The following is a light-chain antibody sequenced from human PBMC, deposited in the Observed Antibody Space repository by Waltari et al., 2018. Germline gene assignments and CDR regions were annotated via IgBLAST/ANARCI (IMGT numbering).Light chain of an antibody. V-gene: IGLV1-51*02. Sequence: QSVLTQPPSVSAAPGQRVTISCSGGSSNIGTNYVSWYRQFPGTAPKLLIYENTERPPGIPGGFSGSKSGTSATLDITGLQAGDEADYYCGTWDSSLSGAVFGGGNHLTVL. J-gene: IGLJ7*01. CDR2: ENT. CDR1: SSNIGTNY. CDR3: GTWDSSLSGAV.